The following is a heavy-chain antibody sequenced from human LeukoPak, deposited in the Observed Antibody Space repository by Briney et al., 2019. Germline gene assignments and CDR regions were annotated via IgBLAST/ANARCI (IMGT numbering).Heavy chain of an antibody. CDR1: GFTFSSYG. V-gene: IGHV3-30*18. J-gene: IGHJ4*02. CDR2: ISYDGSNK. CDR3: AKDPYSSSWLIDY. Sequence: GXSXRLSCAASGFTFSSYGMHWVRQAPGKGLEWVAVISYDGSNKYYADSVKGRFTISRDNSKNTLYLQMNSLRAEDTAVYYCAKDPYSSSWLIDYWGQGTLVTVSS. D-gene: IGHD6-13*01.